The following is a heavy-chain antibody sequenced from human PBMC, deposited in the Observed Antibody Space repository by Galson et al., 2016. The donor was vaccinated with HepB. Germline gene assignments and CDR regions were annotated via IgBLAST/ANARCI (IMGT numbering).Heavy chain of an antibody. J-gene: IGHJ6*02. CDR2: ISYDGSNK. CDR1: GFILSNNW. CDR3: ARDLGRNTGYYAMDV. Sequence: SLRLSCAASGFILSNNWMHWVRQAPGKGLEWVALISYDGSNKYYADSVKGRFTISRDNSKNTLYLQMNSLRAEDTAVYHCARDLGRNTGYYAMDVWGQGTTVTVSS. V-gene: IGHV3-30-3*01. D-gene: IGHD1-14*01.